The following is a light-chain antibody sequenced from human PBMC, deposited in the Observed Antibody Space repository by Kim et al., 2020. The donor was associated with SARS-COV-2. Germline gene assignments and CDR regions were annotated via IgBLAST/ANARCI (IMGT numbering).Light chain of an antibody. CDR3: SSYAGSNNVV. Sequence: QSALTQPPSASGSPGQSVTISCTGTSSDVGGYKFVSWYQQHPGKAPKLMIYEVNMRPSGVPDRFSGSKSGNTASLTVSGLQAEDEADYYCSSYAGSNNVVFGGGTKLTVL. J-gene: IGLJ2*01. V-gene: IGLV2-8*01. CDR1: SSDVGGYKF. CDR2: EVN.